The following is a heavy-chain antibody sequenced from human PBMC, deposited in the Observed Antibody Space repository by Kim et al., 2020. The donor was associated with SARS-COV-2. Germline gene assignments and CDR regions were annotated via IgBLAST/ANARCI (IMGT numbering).Heavy chain of an antibody. J-gene: IGHJ6*02. CDR1: GGSISSYY. CDR2: IYYSGST. CDR3: ARLGGFDWLLHYYYYGMDV. V-gene: IGHV4-59*01. D-gene: IGHD3-9*01. Sequence: SETLSLTCTVSGGSISSYYWSWIRQPPGKGLEWIGYIYYSGSTNYNPSLKSRVTISVDTSKNQFSLKLSSVTAADTAVYYCARLGGFDWLLHYYYYGMDVWGQGTTVIVSS.